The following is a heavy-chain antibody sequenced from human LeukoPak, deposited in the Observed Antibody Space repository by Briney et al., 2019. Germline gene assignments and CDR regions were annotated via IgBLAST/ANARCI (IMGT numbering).Heavy chain of an antibody. CDR1: GYSISRGYY. D-gene: IGHD1-26*01. J-gene: IGHJ3*02. V-gene: IGHV4-38-2*02. CDR3: ARDPVPQMSGTYGPSAFDI. Sequence: SETLSLTCTVSGYSISRGYYWGWIRQAPGKGLEWIGWIYHSGSTYSNPYLKSRVTISVDTSKNQFSLKLSSVTAADTAVYYCARDPVPQMSGTYGPSAFDIWGQGTMVTVSS. CDR2: IYHSGST.